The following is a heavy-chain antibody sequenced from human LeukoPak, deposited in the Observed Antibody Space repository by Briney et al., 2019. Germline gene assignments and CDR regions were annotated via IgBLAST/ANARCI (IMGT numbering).Heavy chain of an antibody. V-gene: IGHV1-46*01. J-gene: IGHJ4*02. CDR1: GCTFTSYY. D-gene: IGHD2-15*01. CDR3: ARAACSGGSCYRYYFDY. Sequence: ASVKVSCKASGCTFTSYYMHWVRQAPGQGLEWMGIINPSGGSTGYAQKFQGRVTMTRDTSTSTVYMELSSLRSEDTAVYYCARAACSGGSCYRYYFDYWGQGTLVTVSS. CDR2: INPSGGST.